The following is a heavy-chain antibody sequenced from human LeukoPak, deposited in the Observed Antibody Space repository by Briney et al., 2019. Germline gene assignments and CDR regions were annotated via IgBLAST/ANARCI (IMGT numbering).Heavy chain of an antibody. D-gene: IGHD5-18*01. Sequence: GASVKVSCKASGGTFSSYAISWVRQAPGQGLGWMGRIIPILGIANYAQKFQGRVTITADKSTSTAYMELSRLRSEDTAVYYCARVGYSYGYTPGYWGQGTLVTVSS. J-gene: IGHJ4*02. V-gene: IGHV1-69*04. CDR3: ARVGYSYGYTPGY. CDR2: IIPILGIA. CDR1: GGTFSSYA.